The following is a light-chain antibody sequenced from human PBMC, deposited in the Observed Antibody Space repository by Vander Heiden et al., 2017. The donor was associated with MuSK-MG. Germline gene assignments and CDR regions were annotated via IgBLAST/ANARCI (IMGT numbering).Light chain of an antibody. CDR2: GAT. CDR1: QSVSSN. CDR3: QQYDNWYT. V-gene: IGKV3-15*01. Sequence: EIVMTPFPATLSVSPGERATLSCRASQSVSSNLAWYQQKRGQAPSLLIFGATTRAPGIPARFSGSGSGTEFNLTISSLQSEDFAVYYCQQYDNWYTFGRGTKLEIK. J-gene: IGKJ2*01.